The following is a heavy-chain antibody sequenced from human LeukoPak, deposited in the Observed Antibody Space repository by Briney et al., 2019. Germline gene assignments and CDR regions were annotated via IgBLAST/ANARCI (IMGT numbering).Heavy chain of an antibody. CDR2: IVVGSGNT. Sequence: SVKLSCKASGFTFTSSAIQWVRQARGQRLEWIGWIVVGSGNTNYAQKFQERVTITRDMSTSTAYMELSSLRSEDTAVYYCAAVPYYYDSSGYYYWGQGTLVTVSS. V-gene: IGHV1-58*02. J-gene: IGHJ4*02. D-gene: IGHD3-22*01. CDR1: GFTFTSSA. CDR3: AAVPYYYDSSGYYY.